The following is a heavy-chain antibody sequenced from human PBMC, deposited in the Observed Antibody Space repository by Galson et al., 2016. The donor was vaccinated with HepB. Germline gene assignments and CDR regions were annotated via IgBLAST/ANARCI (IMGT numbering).Heavy chain of an antibody. CDR1: GYTFTSYS. Sequence: SVKVSCKASGYTFTSYSIHWVRQAPGQGLDWMGWINTGNGDTKYSQNFQGRVTITRDTSASTAYMEVSRLRSEDTAVYYCARVGVRGYSGYDFSLDFWGQGTLVTVSS. CDR3: ARVGVRGYSGYDFSLDF. J-gene: IGHJ4*02. V-gene: IGHV1-3*04. CDR2: INTGNGDT. D-gene: IGHD5-12*01.